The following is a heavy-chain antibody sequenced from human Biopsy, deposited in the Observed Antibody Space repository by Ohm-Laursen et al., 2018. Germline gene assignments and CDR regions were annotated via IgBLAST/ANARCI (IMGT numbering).Heavy chain of an antibody. CDR2: MYYSGST. CDR3: ARDFRAGSGFLRSNNHYCGMDV. D-gene: IGHD5-24*01. V-gene: IGHV4-31*03. Sequence: SQTLSLTCTVSGGSISSGGYYWGWIRQHPGKGLEWIGHMYYSGSTYYNPSLKSRITISVDTSKNQFSLNLNSVTAADSAVYYCARDFRAGSGFLRSNNHYCGMDVWGPGTRVTVSS. CDR1: GGSISSGGYY. J-gene: IGHJ6*02.